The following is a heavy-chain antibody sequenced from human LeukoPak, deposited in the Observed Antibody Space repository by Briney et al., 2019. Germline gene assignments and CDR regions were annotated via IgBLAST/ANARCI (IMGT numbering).Heavy chain of an antibody. CDR2: ISGSGGST. V-gene: IGHV3-23*01. CDR3: VKDKTYYDFWSGYSGFDY. CDR1: GFTFSSYA. J-gene: IGHJ4*02. Sequence: PGGSLRLSCAASGFTFSSYAMSWVRQAPGKGLEWVSAISGSGGSTYYADSVKGRFTISRDNSKNTLYLQMNSLRAEDTAVYYCVKDKTYYDFWSGYSGFDYWGQGTLVTVSS. D-gene: IGHD3-3*01.